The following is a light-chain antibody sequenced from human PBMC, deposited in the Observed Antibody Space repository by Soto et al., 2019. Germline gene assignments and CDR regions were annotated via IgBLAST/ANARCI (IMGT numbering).Light chain of an antibody. J-gene: IGKJ1*01. Sequence: DIVLTQSPGTLSLSPGERATLSCRTSQSVSSSYLAWYQQKPGQAPRLLIHGASNRATGIPDRFGGGGSGTDFTLTITRLEPEDFAVYYCQQYGTSFWTFGQGTKVEI. CDR3: QQYGTSFWT. CDR1: QSVSSSY. V-gene: IGKV3-20*01. CDR2: GAS.